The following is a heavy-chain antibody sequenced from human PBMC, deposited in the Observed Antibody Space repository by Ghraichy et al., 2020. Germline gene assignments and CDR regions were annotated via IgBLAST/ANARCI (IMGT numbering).Heavy chain of an antibody. V-gene: IGHV3-48*02. CDR3: ARGSMVVRYFYYDGMDV. CDR2: ITISGRTI. D-gene: IGHD2-21*01. Sequence: GGSLRLSCVGSGFSFDGYNMNWVRQAPGKSLEWVSCITISGRTIAYADSVRGRFTISRDNAQNSLYLQMKSLRDEDTAVYYCARGSMVVRYFYYDGMDVWGQGTTVTVSS. CDR1: GFSFDGYN. J-gene: IGHJ6*02.